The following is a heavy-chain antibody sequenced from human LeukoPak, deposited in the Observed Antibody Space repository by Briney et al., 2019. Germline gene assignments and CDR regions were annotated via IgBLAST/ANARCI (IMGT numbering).Heavy chain of an antibody. Sequence: SGTLSLTCAVSGGSIHTTNCWSWVRQPPGKGLEWIGEVHLSGASNYNPSLKSRVSMSIDNSKNQLSLKLTSVTAAATAIYYCATERGAFCPFGFWGQGTLVTVSS. J-gene: IGHJ4*02. V-gene: IGHV4-4*02. CDR3: ATERGAFCPFGF. CDR2: VHLSGAS. CDR1: GGSIHTTNC. D-gene: IGHD1-26*01.